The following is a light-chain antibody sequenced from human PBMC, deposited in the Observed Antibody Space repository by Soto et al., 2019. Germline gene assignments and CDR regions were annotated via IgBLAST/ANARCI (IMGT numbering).Light chain of an antibody. J-gene: IGKJ1*01. Sequence: EIVLTHSPGTLSLSPGERATLSCSASQSVSSSYLAWYQQTPGQAPRLLIYGASSRATGIPDRFSGSGSGTDFTLNRSRLEPEDFEVYYCQQYGRSPPWTFGQGTKVEIK. CDR2: GAS. CDR1: QSVSSSY. CDR3: QQYGRSPPWT. V-gene: IGKV3-20*01.